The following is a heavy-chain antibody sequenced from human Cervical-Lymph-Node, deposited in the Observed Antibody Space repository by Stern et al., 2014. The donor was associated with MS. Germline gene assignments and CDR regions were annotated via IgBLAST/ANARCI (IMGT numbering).Heavy chain of an antibody. CDR3: ARDTDMRRGDY. Sequence: QVQLVQSGAEVKKPGASVKVSCKASGGTFSSYGVSWVRQAPGQGLEWMGGIIPIFGTSIYAQKFQGRFTMTADESTSTVFMELSSLRSDDTAVYYCARDTDMRRGDYWGQGTLVTVSS. CDR1: GGTFSSYG. D-gene: IGHD5-18*01. J-gene: IGHJ4*02. V-gene: IGHV1-69*01. CDR2: IIPIFGTS.